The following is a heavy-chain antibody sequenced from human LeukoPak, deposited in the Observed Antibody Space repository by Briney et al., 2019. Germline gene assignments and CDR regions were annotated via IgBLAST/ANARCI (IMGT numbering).Heavy chain of an antibody. CDR3: TRRYNYDSSGYYYVRDAFDI. V-gene: IGHV1-69*06. Sequence: ASVKVSCKASGGTFSSYAISWVRQAPGQGLEWMGGIIPIFGTANYAQKFQGRVTITADKSTSTAYMELSSLRSEDTAVYYCTRRYNYDSSGYYYVRDAFDIWGQGTMVTVSP. J-gene: IGHJ3*02. CDR1: GGTFSSYA. CDR2: IIPIFGTA. D-gene: IGHD3-22*01.